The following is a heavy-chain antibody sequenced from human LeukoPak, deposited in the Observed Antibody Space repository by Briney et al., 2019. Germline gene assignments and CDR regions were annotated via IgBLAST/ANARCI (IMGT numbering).Heavy chain of an antibody. Sequence: SETLSLTCTVSGGSISSYYWSWIRQPPGKGLEWIGYIYYSGSTNYNPSLKSRVTISVDTSKNQFSLKLSSVTAADTAVYYCARVARGVRGVITGYYYYYYMDVWGKGTTVTVSS. CDR2: IYYSGST. V-gene: IGHV4-59*12. D-gene: IGHD3-10*01. CDR1: GGSISSYY. J-gene: IGHJ6*03. CDR3: ARVARGVRGVITGYYYYYYMDV.